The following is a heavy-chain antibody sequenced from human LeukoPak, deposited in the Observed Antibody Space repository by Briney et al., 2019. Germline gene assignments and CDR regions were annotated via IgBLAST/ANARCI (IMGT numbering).Heavy chain of an antibody. CDR1: GGSISSGGYS. CDR3: TRSSGWWSLDY. CDR2: ISHTGST. J-gene: IGHJ4*02. D-gene: IGHD6-19*01. V-gene: IGHV4-30-2*01. Sequence: PSETLSLTCAVSGGSISSGGYSWSWIRQPPGKGLDWIGEISHTGSTKYSPSLRDRVTISKDNSKNQFSLKLNSVTAADTATYYCTRSSGWWSLDYWGQGALVTVSS.